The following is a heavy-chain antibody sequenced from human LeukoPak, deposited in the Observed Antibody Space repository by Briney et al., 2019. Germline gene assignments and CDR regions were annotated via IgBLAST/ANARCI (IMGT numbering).Heavy chain of an antibody. J-gene: IGHJ6*02. D-gene: IGHD2-15*01. CDR2: IYYSGST. Sequence: SETLSLTCTVSGGSISSYYWSWIRQPPGKGLEWIGYIYYSGSTNYNPSLKSRVTISVDTSKNQFSLKLSSVTAADTAVYYCARDSVAVSGMDVWGQGTTVTVSS. V-gene: IGHV4-59*12. CDR1: GGSISSYY. CDR3: ARDSVAVSGMDV.